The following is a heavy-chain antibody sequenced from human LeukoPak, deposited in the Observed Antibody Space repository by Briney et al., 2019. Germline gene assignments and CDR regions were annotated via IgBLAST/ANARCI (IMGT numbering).Heavy chain of an antibody. CDR1: GFTFSSYE. V-gene: IGHV3-48*03. J-gene: IGHJ6*03. Sequence: PGGSLRLSCAASGFTFSSYEMNWVRQAPGKGLEWVSYISSSGSTIYYADSVKGRFTISRDNAKNSLYLKMNSLRAEDTAVYYCARTYYYDSSGYYANYYYYYMDVWGKGTTVTVSS. CDR2: ISSSGSTI. CDR3: ARTYYYDSSGYYANYYYYYMDV. D-gene: IGHD3-22*01.